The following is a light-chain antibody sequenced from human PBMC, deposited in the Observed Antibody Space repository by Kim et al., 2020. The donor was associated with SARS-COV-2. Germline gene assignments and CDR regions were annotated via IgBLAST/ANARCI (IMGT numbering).Light chain of an antibody. CDR3: LLYYGGAQSWV. CDR2: STS. Sequence: GTVTLPCASSTGAVTSDSEPNWFQQKPGHTPRALIYSTSNKHSWTPARFSGSLLGGKAALTLSGVQPEDEADYYCLLYYGGAQSWVFGGGTQLTVL. J-gene: IGLJ3*02. CDR1: TGAVTSDSE. V-gene: IGLV7-43*01.